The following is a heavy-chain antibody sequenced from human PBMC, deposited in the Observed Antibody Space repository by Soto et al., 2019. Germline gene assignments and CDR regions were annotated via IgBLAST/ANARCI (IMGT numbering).Heavy chain of an antibody. J-gene: IGHJ3*02. V-gene: IGHV3-23*01. CDR3: AKGRPYSDLWSGYSNAFDM. CDR2: ISGSGSST. CDR1: GLTLSTYV. D-gene: IGHD3-3*01. Sequence: QTGGSLRLSCVASGLTLSTYVMTWVRQAPGKGLEWVSGISGSGSSTYYADSVEGRFTVSRDNSKNTLFLQLNSLRAEDTALYFCAKGRPYSDLWSGYSNAFDMWGQGTMVTVSS.